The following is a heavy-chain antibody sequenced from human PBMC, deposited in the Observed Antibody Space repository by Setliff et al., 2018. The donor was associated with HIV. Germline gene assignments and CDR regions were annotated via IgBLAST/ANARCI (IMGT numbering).Heavy chain of an antibody. CDR1: GGSFSGYY. D-gene: IGHD1-26*01. V-gene: IGHV4-34*01. CDR2: INHSGST. Sequence: SETLSLTCAVYGGSFSGYYWSWIRQPPGKGLEWIGEINHSGSTNYNMSLWSRVTISLDASRNQFSLELISVTAADTAVYYCAGGPGTTSTDYWAQGTLVTVSS. J-gene: IGHJ4*02. CDR3: AGGPGTTSTDY.